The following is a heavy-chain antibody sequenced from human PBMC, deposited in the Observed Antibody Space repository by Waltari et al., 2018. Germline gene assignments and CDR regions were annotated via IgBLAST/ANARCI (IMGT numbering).Heavy chain of an antibody. J-gene: IGHJ5*02. CDR1: VCSISSGGYY. Sequence: QLRLQESGPGLVKPSETLSLTCTVSVCSISSGGYYWGWIRQSPGKGLEWIGSIYYSGATYYNPTLESRVTISGDTSKNEFSLKLGSVTAADTAVYYCARHWKRSGYRFDPWGQGTLVTVSS. V-gene: IGHV4-39*01. CDR3: ARHWKRSGYRFDP. D-gene: IGHD5-12*01. CDR2: IYYSGAT.